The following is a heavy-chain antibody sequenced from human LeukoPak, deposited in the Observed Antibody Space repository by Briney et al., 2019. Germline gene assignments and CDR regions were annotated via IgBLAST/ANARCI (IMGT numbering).Heavy chain of an antibody. Sequence: PSETLSLTCTVSGGSISSGNYYWSWIRQHPGKGLEWIGYIHHSGSTYYNPSLKSRVIISVDTSKNQFSLKLNSVTAADTAVYYCGKEEQRVITPGLDYWGQGTLVTVSS. CDR3: GKEEQRVITPGLDY. CDR2: IHHSGST. J-gene: IGHJ4*02. V-gene: IGHV4-31*03. CDR1: GGSISSGNYY. D-gene: IGHD4-23*01.